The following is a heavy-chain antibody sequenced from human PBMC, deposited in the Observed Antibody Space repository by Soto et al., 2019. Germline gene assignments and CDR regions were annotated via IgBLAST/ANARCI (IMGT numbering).Heavy chain of an antibody. V-gene: IGHV3-7*05. J-gene: IGHJ6*02. CDR3: AREKCGQDFWSGSDTYYYYGMDV. D-gene: IGHD3-3*01. CDR1: GFTFSSYW. Sequence: GGSLRLSCAASGFTFSSYWMSWVRQAPGKGLEWVANIKQDGSEKYYVDSVKGRFTISRDNAKNSLYLQMNSLRAEDTAVYYCAREKCGQDFWSGSDTYYYYGMDVWGQGTTVTVSS. CDR2: IKQDGSEK.